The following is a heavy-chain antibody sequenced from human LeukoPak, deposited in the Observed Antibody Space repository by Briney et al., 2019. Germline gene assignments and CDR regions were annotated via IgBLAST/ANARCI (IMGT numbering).Heavy chain of an antibody. Sequence: GSLRLSCAASGFTFSSYSMNWVRQAPGKGLEWVSSISSSSSYIYYADSVKGRFTISRDNAKNSLYLQMNSLRAEDTAVYYCAREGVVAYSDTLTYYYYYMDVWGKGTTVTISS. D-gene: IGHD4-11*01. CDR2: ISSSSSYI. J-gene: IGHJ6*03. V-gene: IGHV3-21*01. CDR3: AREGVVAYSDTLTYYYYYMDV. CDR1: GFTFSSYS.